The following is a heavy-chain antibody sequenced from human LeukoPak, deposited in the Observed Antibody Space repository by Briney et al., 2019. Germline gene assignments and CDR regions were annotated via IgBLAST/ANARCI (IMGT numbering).Heavy chain of an antibody. D-gene: IGHD3-10*01. V-gene: IGHV3-66*01. J-gene: IGHJ4*02. CDR1: GFTVSTRY. CDR2: IYTDGST. Sequence: PGGSLRLSCAASGFTVSTRYISWVRQAPGKGPEWVSFIYTDGSTFYADSVKGRLTISRDNSKNTVYLQMNSLRAEDTAVYYCAAYYYGSFPPTNFDYWGQGTLVTVSS. CDR3: AAYYYGSFPPTNFDY.